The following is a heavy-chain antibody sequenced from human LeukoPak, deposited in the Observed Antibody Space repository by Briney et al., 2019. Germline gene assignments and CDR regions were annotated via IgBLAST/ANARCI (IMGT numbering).Heavy chain of an antibody. D-gene: IGHD1-7*01. Sequence: SETLSLTCSVFGGSISSSSYYWGWIRQSPGKGLEWIASIYHDGNTFYNPSLKSRVAISVDTAKSQVSLRLRSVTAADTAVYYCAETNTQGWFDPWGQGTLVTVSS. J-gene: IGHJ5*02. CDR2: IYHDGNT. CDR1: GGSISSSSYY. CDR3: AETNTQGWFDP. V-gene: IGHV4-39*07.